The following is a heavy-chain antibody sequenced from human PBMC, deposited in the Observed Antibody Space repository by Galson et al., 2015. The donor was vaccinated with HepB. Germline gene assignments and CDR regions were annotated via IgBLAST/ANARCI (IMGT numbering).Heavy chain of an antibody. Sequence: SLRLSCAASGFTFSSYAMSWVRQAPGKGLEWVSVIYSGGSTYYADSVKGRFTISRDNSKNTLYLQMNSLRAEDTAVYYCARDEVVVVAATEGGYYYYYGMDVWGQGTTVTVSS. CDR3: ARDEVVVVAATEGGYYYYYGMDV. CDR2: IYSGGST. CDR1: GFTFSSYA. J-gene: IGHJ6*02. D-gene: IGHD2-15*01. V-gene: IGHV3-53*01.